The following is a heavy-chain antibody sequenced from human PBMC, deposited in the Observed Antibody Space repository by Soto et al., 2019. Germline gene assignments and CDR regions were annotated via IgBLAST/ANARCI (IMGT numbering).Heavy chain of an antibody. CDR2: ISWNSGSI. CDR1: GFTFDDYA. J-gene: IGHJ5*02. Sequence: GGSLRLSCAASGFTFDDYAMHWVRQAPGKGLEWVSGISWNSGSIGYADSVKGRFTISRDNAKNSLYLQMNSLRAEDTALYYCAKGTYCSSNSCQLNNWFDPWGQGTLVTVSS. CDR3: AKGTYCSSNSCQLNNWFDP. D-gene: IGHD2-2*01. V-gene: IGHV3-9*01.